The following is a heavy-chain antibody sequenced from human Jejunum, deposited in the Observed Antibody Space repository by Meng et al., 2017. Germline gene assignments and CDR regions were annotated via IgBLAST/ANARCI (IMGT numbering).Heavy chain of an antibody. Sequence: QLQLQESGPGLVKPSETLPLTCTVSGGSISSSSYYWGWIRQPPGKGLEWIGSIYYSGSTYYNPSLKSRVTISVDTSKNQFSLKVNSVTAADTAAYYCSRIVDGDYFDYWGQGTLVTVSS. CDR1: GGSISSSSYY. V-gene: IGHV4-39*01. CDR2: IYYSGST. D-gene: IGHD3-16*02. J-gene: IGHJ4*02. CDR3: SRIVDGDYFDY.